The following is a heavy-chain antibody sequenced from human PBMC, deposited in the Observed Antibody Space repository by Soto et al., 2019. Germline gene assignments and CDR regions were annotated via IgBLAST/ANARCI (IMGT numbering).Heavy chain of an antibody. J-gene: IGHJ4*02. CDR1: GGSSSSFY. CDR3: ARLGGYYQAFDQ. CDR2: IYYSGST. V-gene: IGHV4-59*08. Sequence: SLPQSLPCSVAGGSSSSFYGGWIRQPPGKGLEWICYIYYSGSTTYHPSLKSRVTISVDTSKNQFSLNLTSVTAAVMAVYYCARLGGYYQAFDQWGQGSLVTVSS. D-gene: IGHD3-22*01.